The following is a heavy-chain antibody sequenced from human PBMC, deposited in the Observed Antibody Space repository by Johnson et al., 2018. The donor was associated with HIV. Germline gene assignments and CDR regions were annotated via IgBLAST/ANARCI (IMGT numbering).Heavy chain of an antibody. D-gene: IGHD3-22*01. V-gene: IGHV3-23*04. CDR2: ISGSGGRT. J-gene: IGHJ3*01. CDR1: GFTFSRHA. CDR3: ARGRRRGAWLDAFDL. Sequence: MQLVESGGGLVQPGGSLRLSCAASGFTFSRHAMSWVRQAPGKGLDWVSAISGSGGRTYYGDSVKGRFTISRDNAKNSLFLQMNSLKTEDTAVYYCARGRRRGAWLDAFDLWGQGTMVTVSS.